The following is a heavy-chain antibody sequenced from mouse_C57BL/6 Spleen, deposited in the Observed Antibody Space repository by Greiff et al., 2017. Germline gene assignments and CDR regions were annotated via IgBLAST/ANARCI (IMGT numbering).Heavy chain of an antibody. CDR1: GYTFTSYW. J-gene: IGHJ4*01. D-gene: IGHD1-1*01. CDR3: ARGGVLEGFAMDY. CDR2: IDPSDSAT. V-gene: IGHV1-52*01. Sequence: VQLQQSGAELVRPGSSVKLSCKASGYTFTSYWMHWVKQRPIQGLEWIGNIDPSDSATHYNQKFKDKATLTVDKSSSTAYMQLSSLTSEDSAVYYCARGGVLEGFAMDYWGQGTSVTVSS.